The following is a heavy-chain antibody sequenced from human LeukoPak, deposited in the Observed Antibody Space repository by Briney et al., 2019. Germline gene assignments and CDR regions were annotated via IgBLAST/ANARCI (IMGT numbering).Heavy chain of an antibody. J-gene: IGHJ6*03. CDR3: ATDPDYGDYMDV. V-gene: IGHV3-48*03. CDR1: GFTFSSYE. CDR2: ITSSGFTT. D-gene: IGHD4-17*01. Sequence: PGGSLRLSCAASGFTFSSYEMNWVRQAPGKGLEWLSYITSSGFTTYYADSVKGRFAISRDNAKNSLYLQMNSPRAEDTAIYYCATDPDYGDYMDVWGKGTTVTVSS.